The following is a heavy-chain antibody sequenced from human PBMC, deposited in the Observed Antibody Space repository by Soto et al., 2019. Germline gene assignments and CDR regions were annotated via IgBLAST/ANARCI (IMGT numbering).Heavy chain of an antibody. Sequence: GGSLRLSCAASGFTFSSYAMSWVRQAPGKGLEWVSAISGSGGSTYYADSVKGRFTISRDNSKNTLYLQMNSLRAEDTAVYYCAKDRFDSSSSRGYYGMDVWGQGTTVTVSS. J-gene: IGHJ6*02. V-gene: IGHV3-23*01. CDR1: GFTFSSYA. D-gene: IGHD6-6*01. CDR3: AKDRFDSSSSRGYYGMDV. CDR2: ISGSGGST.